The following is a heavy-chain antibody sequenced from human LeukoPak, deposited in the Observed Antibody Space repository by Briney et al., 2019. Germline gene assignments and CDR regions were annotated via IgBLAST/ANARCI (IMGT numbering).Heavy chain of an antibody. V-gene: IGHV3-21*01. J-gene: IGHJ4*02. Sequence: GGSLRLSCAASGFTFSSYSMNWVRQAPGKGLEWVSSISSSSSSIYYADSEKGRFIISSDNANTSLFLQMNSLRAEDTAVYYCARSQWELPGDFDYWGQGTLVTVSS. CDR2: ISSSSSSI. D-gene: IGHD1-26*01. CDR1: GFTFSSYS. CDR3: ARSQWELPGDFDY.